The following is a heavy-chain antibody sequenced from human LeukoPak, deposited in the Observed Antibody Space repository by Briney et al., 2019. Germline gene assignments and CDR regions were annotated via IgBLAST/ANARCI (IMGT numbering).Heavy chain of an antibody. CDR3: ANPPSSRQEYFQH. CDR1: GFTFSSYA. J-gene: IGHJ1*01. D-gene: IGHD6-13*01. CDR2: ISGSGGST. V-gene: IGHV3-23*01. Sequence: GGSLRLSCAASGFTFSSYAMSWVRQAPGKGLEWVSAISGSGGSTYYADSVKGRFTISRDNSKNTLYLQMNSLRAEDTAVYYCANPPSSRQEYFQHWGQGTLVTVSS.